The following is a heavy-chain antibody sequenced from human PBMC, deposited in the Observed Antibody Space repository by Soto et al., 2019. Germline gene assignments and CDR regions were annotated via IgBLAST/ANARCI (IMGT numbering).Heavy chain of an antibody. J-gene: IGHJ6*03. CDR2: ISSSSSTI. D-gene: IGHD1-1*01. V-gene: IGHV3-48*01. CDR3: ARDRRDDHPGYYYYYYMDV. CDR1: GFTFSSYS. Sequence: PGGSLRLSCAASGFTFSSYSMNWVRQAPGKGLEWVSYISSSSSTIYYADSVKGRFTISRDNAKNSLYLQMNSLRAEDTAVYYCARDRRDDHPGYYYYYYMDVWGKGTTVTVSS.